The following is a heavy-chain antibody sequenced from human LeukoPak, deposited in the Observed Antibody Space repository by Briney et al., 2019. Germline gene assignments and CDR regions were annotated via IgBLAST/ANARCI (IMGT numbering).Heavy chain of an antibody. V-gene: IGHV4-59*08. CDR2: IHYSGST. CDR1: GGSISGYY. J-gene: IGHJ4*02. Sequence: SETLSLTCTVSGGSISGYYWSWLRQPPGKGLEWIGYIHYSGSTNYNPSLKSRVTISLDTSKKQFFLRLSSVTAADTAIYYCAMYDSFFDYCGQGTLVTASS. D-gene: IGHD1-1*01. CDR3: AMYDSFFDY.